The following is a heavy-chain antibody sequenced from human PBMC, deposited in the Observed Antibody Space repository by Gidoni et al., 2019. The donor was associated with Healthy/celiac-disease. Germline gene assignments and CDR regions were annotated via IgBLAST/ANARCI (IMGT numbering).Heavy chain of an antibody. Sequence: EVQLVASGGGLVQPVGSLRLSSAASGFTFLSYSMNWLRQAPGKGLEWGSYISSSSSTIYYADSVKGRFTISRDNAKNSLYLQMNSLRDEDTAVYYCARDRQVVYAPDAFDIWGQGTMVTVSS. CDR1: GFTFLSYS. V-gene: IGHV3-48*02. CDR3: ARDRQVVYAPDAFDI. CDR2: ISSSSSTI. D-gene: IGHD2-8*02. J-gene: IGHJ3*02.